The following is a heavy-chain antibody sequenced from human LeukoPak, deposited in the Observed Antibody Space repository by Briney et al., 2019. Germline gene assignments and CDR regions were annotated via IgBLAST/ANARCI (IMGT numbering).Heavy chain of an antibody. J-gene: IGHJ4*02. CDR3: ARLVPERFFQLNPEGYYDY. CDR1: GGSISSYY. CDR2: IYYSGST. Sequence: LETLSLTCTVSGGSISSYYWNWIRQPPGKGLEWIGHIYYSGSTNYSPSLKSRVSMSIDTSKNQFSLKLISVTAADTAVYYCARLVPERFFQLNPEGYYDYWGQETLVTVSS. V-gene: IGHV4-59*12. D-gene: IGHD3-3*01.